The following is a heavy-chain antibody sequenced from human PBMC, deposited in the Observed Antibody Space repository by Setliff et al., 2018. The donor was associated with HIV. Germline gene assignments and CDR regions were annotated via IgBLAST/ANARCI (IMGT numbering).Heavy chain of an antibody. Sequence: GASVKVSCKASGGTFSSYTISWVRQAPGQGLEWMGRIIPILGIANYAQKFQGRVTITADKSTSTAYMELSSLRSEDTAVYYCARGIVVVVAAIRAEYFQHWGQGTLVTVS. CDR3: ARGIVVVVAAIRAEYFQH. D-gene: IGHD2-15*01. CDR1: GGTFSSYT. CDR2: IIPILGIA. J-gene: IGHJ1*01. V-gene: IGHV1-69*02.